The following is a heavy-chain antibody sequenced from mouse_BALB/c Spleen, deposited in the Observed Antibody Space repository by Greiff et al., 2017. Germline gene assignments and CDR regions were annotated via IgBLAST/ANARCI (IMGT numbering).Heavy chain of an antibody. CDR3: ARGHGGLLYAMDY. V-gene: IGHV5-6-5*01. CDR2: ISSGGST. D-gene: IGHD3-1*01. Sequence: EVKLMESGGGLVKPGGSLKLSCAASGFTFSSYAMSWVRQTPEKRLEWVASISSGGSTYYPDSVKGRFTISRDNARNILYLQMSSLRSEDTAMYYCARGHGGLLYAMDYWGQGTSVTVSS. J-gene: IGHJ4*01. CDR1: GFTFSSYA.